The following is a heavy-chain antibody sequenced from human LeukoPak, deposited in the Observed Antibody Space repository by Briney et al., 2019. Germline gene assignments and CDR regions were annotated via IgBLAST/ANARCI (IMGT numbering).Heavy chain of an antibody. V-gene: IGHV3-30*18. CDR1: GFTFSNYG. Sequence: GRSLRLSCAASGFTFSNYGMHWVRQAPGKGSEWVAVILYDGNNKYYTDSVKGRFTISRDNSKNTLYLQMNSLRAEDTAVYYCAKDHYDSGGTYTFDPWGQGTLVTVSS. CDR3: AKDHYDSGGTYTFDP. CDR2: ILYDGNNK. D-gene: IGHD3-22*01. J-gene: IGHJ5*02.